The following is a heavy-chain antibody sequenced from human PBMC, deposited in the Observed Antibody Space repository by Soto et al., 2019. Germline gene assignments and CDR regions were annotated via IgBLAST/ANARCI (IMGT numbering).Heavy chain of an antibody. CDR3: ARGEQYSGRIFDY. Sequence: QVQLQQSGPGLVKPSQTLSLTCAITGDSVSSNSAGWSWVRQSPSRGLEWLGRTYYRSKWYYEYAVSVRGRITINTDTSKNQYSLQLNSVTPEDTAVYFCARGEQYSGRIFDYWGQGTLVTVSS. J-gene: IGHJ4*01. CDR1: GDSVSSNSAG. CDR2: TYYRSKWYY. D-gene: IGHD1-26*01. V-gene: IGHV6-1*01.